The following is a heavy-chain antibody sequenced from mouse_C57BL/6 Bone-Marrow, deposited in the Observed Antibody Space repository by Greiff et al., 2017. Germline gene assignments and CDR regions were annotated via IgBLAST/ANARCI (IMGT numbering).Heavy chain of an antibody. CDR3: ARSTVHFDY. CDR1: GYTFTSYW. Sequence: QVQLKQSGAELVKPGASVKLSCKASGYTFTSYWMHWVKQRPGQGLEWIGMIHPNSGSTNYNEKFKSKTTLTVDKSSSTAYMQLSSLTSEDSAVYYCARSTVHFDYWGQGTTLTVSS. J-gene: IGHJ2*01. V-gene: IGHV1-64*01. CDR2: IHPNSGST.